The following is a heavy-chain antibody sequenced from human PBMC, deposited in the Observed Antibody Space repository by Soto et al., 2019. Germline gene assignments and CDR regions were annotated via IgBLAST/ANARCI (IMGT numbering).Heavy chain of an antibody. CDR1: GFTVSGTY. D-gene: IGHD2-21*01. J-gene: IGHJ6*03. CDR3: ARLNGRSYFYMDV. V-gene: IGHV3-66*01. Sequence: EVQLVESGGGLVQPGGSLRLSCAASGFTVSGTYMNWVRQAPGKGLEWVSTIYGGGSTFFADSVRGRFTISRDSSKNTLYRQMTSLRAEDTAVYYCARLNGRSYFYMDVWGNGATVTVSS. CDR2: IYGGGST.